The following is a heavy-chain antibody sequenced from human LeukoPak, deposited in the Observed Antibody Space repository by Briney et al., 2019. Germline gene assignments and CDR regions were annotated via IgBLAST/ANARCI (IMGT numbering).Heavy chain of an antibody. V-gene: IGHV3-74*01. CDR3: ARDSRYYYDSRNYDNVAFDM. D-gene: IGHD3-10*01. Sequence: GGSLRLSCAASGFTFSSYWVHWVRQGPGKGLVWVSRISSDGRTTSYADSVKGRFTISRDNAKNTLYLQMNSLRVEDTAVYYCARDSRYYYDSRNYDNVAFDMWGQGTMVTVSS. J-gene: IGHJ3*02. CDR1: GFTFSSYW. CDR2: ISSDGRTT.